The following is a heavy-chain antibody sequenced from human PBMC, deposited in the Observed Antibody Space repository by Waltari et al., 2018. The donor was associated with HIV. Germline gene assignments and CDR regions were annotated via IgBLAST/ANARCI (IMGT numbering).Heavy chain of an antibody. CDR2: IHHSGSY. D-gene: IGHD3-22*01. J-gene: IGHJ4*02. Sequence: QVQLQESGPGLVKSSETLSLTCAVSGYSISRGYSWGWIRQPPGKGLEWIGTIHHSGSYYYNPSLKSRVTISVDTSKNHFSLKLSSVTAADTAVYYCARNTYYERSGYDFWGQGYLVTVSS. CDR1: GYSISRGYS. V-gene: IGHV4-38-2*01. CDR3: ARNTYYERSGYDF.